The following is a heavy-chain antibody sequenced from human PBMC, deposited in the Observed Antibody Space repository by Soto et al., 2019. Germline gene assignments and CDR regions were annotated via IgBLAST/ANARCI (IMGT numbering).Heavy chain of an antibody. V-gene: IGHV3-33*01. CDR1: GFTISTHG. J-gene: IGHJ4*02. D-gene: IGHD1-7*01. CDR3: AAATTWNFHFHY. Sequence: QVQLVESGGGVVQPGTSLRLSCAASGFTISTHGMHWVRQAPGKGLEWVANIWYDGSNRFYADSVKGRFTISKDNSKNTLYLQMCSLRAEDTAVYYCAAATTWNFHFHYWGQGTQVTVSS. CDR2: IWYDGSNR.